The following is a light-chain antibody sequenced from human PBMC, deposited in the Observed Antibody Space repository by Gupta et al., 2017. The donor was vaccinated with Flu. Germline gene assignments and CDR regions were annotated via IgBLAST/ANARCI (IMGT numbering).Light chain of an antibody. CDR3: QQRNNRLYT. CDR1: QSFSSN. V-gene: IGKV3-11*01. Sequence: PATLSLSPGERATLTCRASQSFSSNLAWYQQKPGQAPSLLVYGASNMATGIPARFSGSGSRTDFTLTISSLKPEDFAVYYCQQRNNRLYTFGQGTKVEIK. J-gene: IGKJ2*01. CDR2: GAS.